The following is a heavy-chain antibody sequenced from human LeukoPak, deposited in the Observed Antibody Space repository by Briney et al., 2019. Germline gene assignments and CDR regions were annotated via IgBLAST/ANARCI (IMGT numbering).Heavy chain of an antibody. CDR2: IRHDGNKK. CDR3: GGRDTYGRNWYLGL. D-gene: IGHD2-8*01. J-gene: IGHJ2*01. V-gene: IGHV3-30*02. Sequence: GGSLRLSCGASGFSFSDYGMHWVRQAPGKGLEWVAFIRHDGNKKYLPDSMKGRFSVSRDNSNNTLYLQMNSLRPDDTALFQQGGRDTYGRNWYLGLWGRGTLVTVSS. CDR1: GFSFSDYG.